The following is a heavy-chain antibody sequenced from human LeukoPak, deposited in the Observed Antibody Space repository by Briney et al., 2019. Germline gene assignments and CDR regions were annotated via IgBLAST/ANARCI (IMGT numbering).Heavy chain of an antibody. Sequence: RGESLKISCKGSGYSFTSYWIGWVRQMPGKGLEWMGIIYPGDSDTRYSPSFQGQVTISADKSISTAYLQWSSLKASDTAMYYCARHLGYCSSTSCFVHYYYMDVWGKGTTVTVSS. J-gene: IGHJ6*03. V-gene: IGHV5-51*01. CDR1: GYSFTSYW. CDR2: IYPGDSDT. CDR3: ARHLGYCSSTSCFVHYYYMDV. D-gene: IGHD2-2*01.